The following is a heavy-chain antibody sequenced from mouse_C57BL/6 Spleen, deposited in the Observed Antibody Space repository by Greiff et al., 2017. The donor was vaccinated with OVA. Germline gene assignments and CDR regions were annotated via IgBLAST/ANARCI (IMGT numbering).Heavy chain of an antibody. J-gene: IGHJ2*01. V-gene: IGHV1-5*01. CDR1: GYTFTSYW. CDR3: TRFYYYGSNYFDY. Sequence: EVQLQQSGTVLARPGASVKMSCKTSGYTFTSYWMHWVKQRPGQGLEWIGAIYPGNSDTSYNQKFKGKAKRTAVTSASTAYRELSSLTNEDSAVYYCTRFYYYGSNYFDYWGQGTTLTVSS. D-gene: IGHD1-1*01. CDR2: IYPGNSDT.